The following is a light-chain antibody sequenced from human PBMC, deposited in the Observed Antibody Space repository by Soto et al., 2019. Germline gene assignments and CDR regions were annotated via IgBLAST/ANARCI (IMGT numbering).Light chain of an antibody. J-gene: IGLJ2*01. CDR1: SSDGGGYNY. Sequence: QSALTQPPSASGSPGQSVTISCTGTSSDGGGYNYVSWYQQHPGKAPKLMIYEVSERPSGVPDRFSGSKSGNTASLTVSGLQAEDEADYYCSSYAGSNILVVFGGGTKLTVL. CDR3: SSYAGSNILVV. CDR2: EVS. V-gene: IGLV2-8*01.